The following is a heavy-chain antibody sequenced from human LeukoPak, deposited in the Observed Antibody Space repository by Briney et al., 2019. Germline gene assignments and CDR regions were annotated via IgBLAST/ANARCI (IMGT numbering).Heavy chain of an antibody. D-gene: IGHD1-26*01. V-gene: IGHV3-23*01. CDR3: ARELGGMFDY. CDR2: ISGSGGST. Sequence: PGGSLRLSCAASGFIFSSYAMSWVRQAPGKGLEWVSTISGSGGSTYYADSVKGRFTISRDNSKNTVYLQMNSLRVEDTAVYYCARELGGMFDYWGQGTRVTVSS. J-gene: IGHJ4*02. CDR1: GFIFSSYA.